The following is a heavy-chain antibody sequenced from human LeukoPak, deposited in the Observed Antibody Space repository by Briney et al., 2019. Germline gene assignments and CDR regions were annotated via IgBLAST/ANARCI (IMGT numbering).Heavy chain of an antibody. Sequence: SETLSLICTVSGGSISSYYWSWIRQPPGKGLEWIGYIYYSGSTNYNPSLKSRVTISVDTSKNQFSLKLSSVTAADTAVYYCARGGGISHYYYYMDVWGKGTTVTISS. CDR1: GGSISSYY. V-gene: IGHV4-59*01. D-gene: IGHD6-13*01. CDR3: ARGGGISHYYYYMDV. CDR2: IYYSGST. J-gene: IGHJ6*03.